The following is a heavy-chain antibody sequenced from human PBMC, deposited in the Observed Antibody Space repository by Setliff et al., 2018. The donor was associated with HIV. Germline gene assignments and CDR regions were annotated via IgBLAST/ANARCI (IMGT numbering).Heavy chain of an antibody. V-gene: IGHV1-8*02. J-gene: IGHJ6*03. CDR2: MSPQSDNT. Sequence: GASVKVSCKASGYAFSAYDFNWVRQAPGQGLEWVGSMSPQSDNTVYAQKFLGRVTMTMDTSIGTAYMELSSLRSEDTAVYYCARGQPPTPRPYFYHMDVWGNGISVTVSS. CDR3: ARGQPPTPRPYFYHMDV. D-gene: IGHD2-15*01. CDR1: GYAFSAYD.